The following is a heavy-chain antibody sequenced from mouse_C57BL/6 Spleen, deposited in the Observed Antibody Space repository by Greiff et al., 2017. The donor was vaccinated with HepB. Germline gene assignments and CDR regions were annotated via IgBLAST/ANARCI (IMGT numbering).Heavy chain of an antibody. CDR3: ARQGYYGSSYWYFDV. V-gene: IGHV1-55*01. J-gene: IGHJ1*03. D-gene: IGHD1-1*01. CDR1: GYTFTSYW. Sequence: QVQLQQPGAELVKPGASVKMSCKASGYTFTSYWKTWVKQRPGQGLEWIGDIYPGSGSTNYNEKFKSKATLTVDTSSSTAYMQLSSLTSEDSAVYYCARQGYYGSSYWYFDVWGTGTTVTVSS. CDR2: IYPGSGST.